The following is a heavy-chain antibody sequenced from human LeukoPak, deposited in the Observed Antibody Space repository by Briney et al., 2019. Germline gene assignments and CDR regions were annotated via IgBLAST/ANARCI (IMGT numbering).Heavy chain of an antibody. CDR1: GFTLTKYA. D-gene: IGHD2-15*01. CDR3: AKEHMAAAVYYFDY. J-gene: IGHJ4*02. Sequence: GGSLRLSCAASGFTLTKYAMSWVRQAPGKGLEWVSSINPSSGNTYYADSVKGRFTISGDNPKNTLYLQMNSLRAEDTTVYYCAKEHMAAAVYYFDYWGQGTLVTVSS. V-gene: IGHV3-23*01. CDR2: INPSSGNT.